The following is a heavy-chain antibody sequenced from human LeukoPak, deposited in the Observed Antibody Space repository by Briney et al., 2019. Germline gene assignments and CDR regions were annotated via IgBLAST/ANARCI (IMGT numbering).Heavy chain of an antibody. V-gene: IGHV3-33*06. Sequence: GGSLRLSCAASGFTFSSYGMHWVRQAPGKGLEWVAVIWYDGGNKYYADSVKGRFTTSRDNSKNTLYLQMNSLGAEDTAVYNCAKGAEYRRRWYYFDHWGQGILVTVSS. CDR2: IWYDGGNK. CDR3: AKGAEYRRRWYYFDH. J-gene: IGHJ4*02. D-gene: IGHD6-13*01. CDR1: GFTFSSYG.